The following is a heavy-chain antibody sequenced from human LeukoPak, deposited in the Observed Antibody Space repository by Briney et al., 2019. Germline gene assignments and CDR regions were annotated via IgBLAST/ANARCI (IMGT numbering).Heavy chain of an antibody. V-gene: IGHV3-23*01. CDR3: AKAPAAVPDYYGSGSYATYYFDY. J-gene: IGHJ4*02. CDR2: ISGSGGST. D-gene: IGHD3-10*01. CDR1: GFTFSSYA. Sequence: PWGSLRLSCAASGFTFSSYAMSWVRQAPGKGLEWVSAISGSGGSTYHADSVKGRFTISRDNSKNTLYLQMNSLRAEDTAVYYCAKAPAAVPDYYGSGSYATYYFDYWGQGTLVTVSS.